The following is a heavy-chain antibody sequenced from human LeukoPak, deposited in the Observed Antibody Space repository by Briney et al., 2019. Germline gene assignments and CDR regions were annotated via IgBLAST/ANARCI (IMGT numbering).Heavy chain of an antibody. D-gene: IGHD3-16*01. CDR3: ARARNQGGDPFDY. CDR2: ICPGDSDT. J-gene: IGHJ4*02. Sequence: GESLKISCKDSGYSFTSYWIGWVRQMPGKGLEWMGIICPGDSDTRYSPSFQGQVIISADKSISTAYLQWSSLKASDTAMYYCARARNQGGDPFDYWGQGTLVTVSS. V-gene: IGHV5-51*01. CDR1: GYSFTSYW.